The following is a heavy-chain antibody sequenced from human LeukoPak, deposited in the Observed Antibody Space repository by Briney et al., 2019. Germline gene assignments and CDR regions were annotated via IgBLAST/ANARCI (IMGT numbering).Heavy chain of an antibody. Sequence: GGSLRLSCAVSGFTFSSYWMCWVRQDAGKGRAWVSCIKTVGSITVYAGSVKGRFTISRDNAENTLYLQMNSLRADDTAVYYCARDGDAPMTDFDYGGQGTLVTVSS. CDR3: ARDGDAPMTDFDY. D-gene: IGHD2-21*02. V-gene: IGHV3-74*01. CDR2: IKTVGSIT. CDR1: GFTFSSYW. J-gene: IGHJ4*02.